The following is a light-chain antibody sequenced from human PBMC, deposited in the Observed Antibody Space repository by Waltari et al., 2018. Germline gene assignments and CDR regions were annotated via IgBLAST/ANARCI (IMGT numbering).Light chain of an antibody. J-gene: IGKJ1*01. V-gene: IGKV3-11*01. CDR3: QQRSNWPRT. Sequence: EIVLTQSPATLSLSPEERATVSCRASQSVSSYLAWYQQKPDQAPRLLIYDASNSATGIPARFSGSGSGTDFTLTISSLEPEDFAVYYCQQRSNWPRTFGQGTKVEIK. CDR1: QSVSSY. CDR2: DAS.